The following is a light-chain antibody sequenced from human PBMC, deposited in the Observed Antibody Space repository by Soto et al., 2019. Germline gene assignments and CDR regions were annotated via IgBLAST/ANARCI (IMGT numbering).Light chain of an antibody. CDR3: QQYDTSPNT. CDR1: QSVRSSY. V-gene: IGKV3-20*01. Sequence: EIVLTQSPGTLSLSPGERATLSCRASQSVRSSYLAWYQQKPSQAPRLLIYGASTRATGTPDKFRGSGSGTDFTLTISRLDPEDFAVYYCQQYDTSPNTFGQGTKVDIK. J-gene: IGKJ2*01. CDR2: GAS.